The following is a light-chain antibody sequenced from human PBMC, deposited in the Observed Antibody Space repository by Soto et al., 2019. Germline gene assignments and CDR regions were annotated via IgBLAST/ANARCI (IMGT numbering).Light chain of an antibody. V-gene: IGKV1-5*01. Sequence: DIQMTQSPSTLAASVGDTVTMTCRSSSKWLAWYQKKPGKAPKLLIYDVSNLERGVPPRFSGSTSGAESTLTITGLQPDDLGTYYCQHTTDFTFGQGTKFEIK. CDR3: QHTTDFT. CDR2: DVS. CDR1: SSSKW. J-gene: IGKJ2*01.